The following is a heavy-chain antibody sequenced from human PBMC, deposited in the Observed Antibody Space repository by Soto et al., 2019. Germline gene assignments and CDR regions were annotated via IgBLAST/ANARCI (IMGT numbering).Heavy chain of an antibody. CDR3: ARDRRAARSLWFAFDI. J-gene: IGHJ3*02. CDR1: GFTFSSYG. CDR2: IWYDGSNK. D-gene: IGHD6-6*01. V-gene: IGHV3-33*01. Sequence: QVQLVESGGGVVQPGRSPRLSCAASGFTFSSYGMHWVRQAPGKGLEWVAVIWYDGSNKYYADSVKGRFTISRDNSKNTLYLQMNSLRAEDTAVYYCARDRRAARSLWFAFDIWGQGTMVTVSS.